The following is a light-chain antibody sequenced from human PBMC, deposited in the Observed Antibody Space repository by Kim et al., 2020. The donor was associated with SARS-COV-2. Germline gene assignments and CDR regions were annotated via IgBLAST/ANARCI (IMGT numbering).Light chain of an antibody. CDR1: QSISSH. V-gene: IGKV3-11*01. CDR3: HQRSNWPLT. J-gene: IGKJ4*01. Sequence: EIVLTQSPATLSLSSGERATLSCRASQSISSHLAWYQQKPGQSPRLLIYDASNRATGIPARFSGSGSGTDFTLTISSLEPEDFAVYYCHQRSNWPLTFGGGTKVDIK. CDR2: DAS.